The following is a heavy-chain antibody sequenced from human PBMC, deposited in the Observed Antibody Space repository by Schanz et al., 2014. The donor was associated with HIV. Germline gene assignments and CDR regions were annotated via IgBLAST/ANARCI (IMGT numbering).Heavy chain of an antibody. CDR1: RFTFSSYA. V-gene: IGHV3-23*04. Sequence: EVQLVESGGGLVQPGGSLRLSCAASRFTFSSYAMSWVRQAPGKGLEWVSLISGSGGHTYYADSVKGRFTISRDNSKSTLYLQMNSLRAEDTAVYYCARDAASHSYGSTMDVWGQGTTVTVSS. CDR3: ARDAASHSYGSTMDV. CDR2: ISGSGGHT. D-gene: IGHD5-18*01. J-gene: IGHJ6*02.